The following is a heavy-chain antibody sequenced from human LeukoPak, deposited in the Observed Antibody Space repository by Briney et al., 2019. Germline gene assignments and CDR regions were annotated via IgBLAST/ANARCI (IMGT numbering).Heavy chain of an antibody. V-gene: IGHV3-7*01. J-gene: IGHJ5*02. CDR3: VRVTVRYFDWLPRSHNWFDP. D-gene: IGHD3-9*01. CDR1: GFTFSNYW. CDR2: IKPDGSEK. Sequence: GGSLRLSCAASGFTFSNYWMTWVRQAPGKGLEWVANIKPDGSEKYYVDSVKGRFTISRDNAKKPLYLQMNSLRAEDTAVYYCVRVTVRYFDWLPRSHNWFDPWGQGTLVTVSS.